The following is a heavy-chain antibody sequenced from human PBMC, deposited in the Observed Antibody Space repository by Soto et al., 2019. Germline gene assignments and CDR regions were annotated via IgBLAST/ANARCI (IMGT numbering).Heavy chain of an antibody. D-gene: IGHD5-18*01. CDR1: GFTFRSFT. CDR3: TRVASRYSSARGWFAT. CDR2: ISSNSAYT. Sequence: GGSLRLSCAASGFTFRSFTMNWVRQAPGKGLEWVSTISSNSAYTYYTDALRGRFTISRDNAKNSLHLQMNSLRAEDTAVYYCTRVASRYSSARGWFATWGLGTMVTVSS. J-gene: IGHJ5*02. V-gene: IGHV3-21*01.